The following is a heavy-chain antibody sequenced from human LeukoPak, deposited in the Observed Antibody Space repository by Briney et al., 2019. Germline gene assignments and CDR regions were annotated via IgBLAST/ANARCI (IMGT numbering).Heavy chain of an antibody. V-gene: IGHV3-30*02. J-gene: IGHJ4*02. CDR3: RQWDRGNFDY. CDR2: IRYDGSNK. D-gene: IGHD1-26*01. Sequence: GGSLRLSCAASGFTFSSYWMHWVRQAPGKGLEWVAFIRYDGSNKYYADSVKGRFTISRDNSKNTLYLQMNSLRAEDTAVYYCRQWDRGNFDYWGQGTLVTVSS. CDR1: GFTFSSYW.